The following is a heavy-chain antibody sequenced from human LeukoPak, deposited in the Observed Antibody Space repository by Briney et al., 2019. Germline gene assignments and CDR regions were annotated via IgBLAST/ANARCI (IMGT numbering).Heavy chain of an antibody. J-gene: IGHJ5*02. CDR1: GFTFSSYW. CDR3: ARHLVEGYTRKWFDL. D-gene: IGHD5-12*01. V-gene: IGHV3-7*01. CDR2: IKEYGSEK. Sequence: GGSLRLSCVGSGFTFSSYWMSLVRQAPGKGLEWVANIKEYGSEKYYVDSVKGRFTASRDDAKNSLYLQMTSLRAEDTAVYYCARHLVEGYTRKWFDLWGQGTLVTVSS.